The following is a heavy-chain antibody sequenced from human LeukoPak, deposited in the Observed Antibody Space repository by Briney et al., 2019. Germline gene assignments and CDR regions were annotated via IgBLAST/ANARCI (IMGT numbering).Heavy chain of an antibody. Sequence: ASVKVSCKASGGTFSSYAISWVRQAPGQGLEWMGGIIPIFGTANYAQKFQGRVTITTDESTSTAYMELSSLRSVDTAVYYCARARVAEDQPFDYWGQGTLVTVSS. D-gene: IGHD2-2*01. CDR2: IIPIFGTA. V-gene: IGHV1-69*05. CDR3: ARARVAEDQPFDY. CDR1: GGTFSSYA. J-gene: IGHJ4*02.